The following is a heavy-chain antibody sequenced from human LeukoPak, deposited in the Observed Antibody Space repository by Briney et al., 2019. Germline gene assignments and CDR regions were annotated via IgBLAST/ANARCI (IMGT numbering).Heavy chain of an antibody. V-gene: IGHV5-51*01. CDR3: ARDRYYGGLTPGDAFDI. Sequence: GESLKISCKGSGYSFTSYWIGWVRQMPGKGLEWMGIIYPGDSDTRYSPSFQGQVTISADKSISTAYLQWSSLKASDTAMCYCARDRYYGGLTPGDAFDIWGQGTMVTVSS. J-gene: IGHJ3*02. D-gene: IGHD4-23*01. CDR2: IYPGDSDT. CDR1: GYSFTSYW.